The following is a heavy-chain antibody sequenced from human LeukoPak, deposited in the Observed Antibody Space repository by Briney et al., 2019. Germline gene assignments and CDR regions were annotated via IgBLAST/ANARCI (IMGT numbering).Heavy chain of an antibody. CDR1: GDSLSSNSAA. J-gene: IGHJ4*02. D-gene: IGHD6-19*01. V-gene: IGHV6-1*01. CDR3: TRSDCSSGRCPGFDN. Sequence: SQTLSLTCGISGDSLSSNSAAWNWIRQSPSRGLEWLGRTYYRSKWFINYAPFVKSRIIINPDTPKNQVSLQLNSVTPEDTAVYYCTRSDCSSGRCPGFDNWGQGTLVTVSS. CDR2: TYYRSKWFI.